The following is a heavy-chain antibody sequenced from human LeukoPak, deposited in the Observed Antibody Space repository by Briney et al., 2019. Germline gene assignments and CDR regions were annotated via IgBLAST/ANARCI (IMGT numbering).Heavy chain of an antibody. CDR2: IRGDGGST. Sequence: PGGSLRLSCAASGFTFDDYAMHWVRQAPGKGLEWVSLIRGDGGSTYYADSVKGRLTISRDNSKNSLYLQMNSLRTEDTALYYCAESVLELFLGAFDIWGQGTMVTVSS. V-gene: IGHV3-43*02. D-gene: IGHD3-10*01. CDR1: GFTFDDYA. CDR3: AESVLELFLGAFDI. J-gene: IGHJ3*02.